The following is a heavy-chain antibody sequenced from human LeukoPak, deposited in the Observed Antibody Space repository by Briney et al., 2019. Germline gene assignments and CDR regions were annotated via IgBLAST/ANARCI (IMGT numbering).Heavy chain of an antibody. CDR2: ISSGGSYT. Sequence: GGSLRLSCAVSGFTFSDYSMSWIRQAPGKGLEWVSYISSGGSYTNCADPVKGRFTISRDNAKNSLYLQMNSLRSEDTAVYYCARELRAAPSAFDYWGQGTLVTVSS. D-gene: IGHD3-10*01. CDR1: GFTFSDYS. CDR3: ARELRAAPSAFDY. V-gene: IGHV3-11*05. J-gene: IGHJ4*02.